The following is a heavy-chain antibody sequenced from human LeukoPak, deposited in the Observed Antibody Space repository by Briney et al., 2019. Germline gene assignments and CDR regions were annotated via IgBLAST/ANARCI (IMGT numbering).Heavy chain of an antibody. V-gene: IGHV4-34*01. Sequence: SETLSLTCVVYGGSFSGYYWSWIRQPPGKGLEWIGEINHSGSTNYNPSLKSRVTISVDTSKNQFSLKLSSVTAADTAVYYCARVPTYYDYVWGSYRRDAFDIWGQGTMVTVSS. CDR3: ARVPTYYDYVWGSYRRDAFDI. CDR1: GGSFSGYY. CDR2: INHSGST. D-gene: IGHD3-16*02. J-gene: IGHJ3*02.